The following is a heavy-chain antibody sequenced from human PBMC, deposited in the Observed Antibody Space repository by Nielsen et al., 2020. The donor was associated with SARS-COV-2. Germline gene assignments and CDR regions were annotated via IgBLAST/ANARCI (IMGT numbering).Heavy chain of an antibody. D-gene: IGHD2-15*01. CDR2: IYYRGNA. CDR3: ARVGATNYCSGGACYYYALDV. Sequence: SETLSLTCTVSGASMRNDYWCWIRQPPGPGLEWVGYIYYRGNAYYCSYLTSRVTVSVDTSKNQFSLKLSSVTAADTAVYYCARVGATNYCSGGACYYYALDVWGQGTTVTVSS. V-gene: IGHV4-30-4*01. J-gene: IGHJ6*02. CDR1: GASMRNDY.